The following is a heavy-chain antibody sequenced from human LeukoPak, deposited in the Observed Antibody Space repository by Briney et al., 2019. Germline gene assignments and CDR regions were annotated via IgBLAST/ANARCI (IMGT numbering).Heavy chain of an antibody. J-gene: IGHJ5*02. V-gene: IGHV5-51*01. CDR3: AVTALDNWFDH. Sequence: GESLKISCKGSGYSFTSCWIGWVRQMPGKGLEWMGIIYPGDSDTRYSPSFEGQVTISADKSLSTAYLQWTRLKVSDTAMYYCAVTALDNWFDHWGQGTLVTVSS. CDR1: GYSFTSCW. D-gene: IGHD2-21*02. CDR2: IYPGDSDT.